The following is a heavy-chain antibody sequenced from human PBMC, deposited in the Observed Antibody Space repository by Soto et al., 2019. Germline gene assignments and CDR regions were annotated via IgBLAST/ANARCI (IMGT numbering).Heavy chain of an antibody. Sequence: ASVKVSCKASGYTFTSYGISWVRQAPGQGLEWMGWISAYNGNTNYAQKLQGRVTMTTDTSTSTAYMELRSLRSDDTAVYYCARDTYSSSWYGKYYYYGMDVWGQGTTVTVSS. D-gene: IGHD6-13*01. CDR2: ISAYNGNT. CDR3: ARDTYSSSWYGKYYYYGMDV. J-gene: IGHJ6*02. CDR1: GYTFTSYG. V-gene: IGHV1-18*04.